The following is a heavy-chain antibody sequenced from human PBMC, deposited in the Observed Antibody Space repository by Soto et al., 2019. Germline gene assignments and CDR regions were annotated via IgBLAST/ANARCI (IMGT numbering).Heavy chain of an antibody. J-gene: IGHJ4*02. V-gene: IGHV4-59*01. D-gene: IGHD3-3*01. CDR1: GGSINSYY. CDR3: TRGNGYYIY. CDR2: IHYSGNT. Sequence: QVHLQESGPGLVKPSETLSLTCTVSGGSINSYYWSWVWQPPGKGLEWVGYIHYSGNTNYNPSLKSRVTISVDTSKNQFSLKLSSVTAADTAVYYCTRGNGYYIYWGQGTLVAVSS.